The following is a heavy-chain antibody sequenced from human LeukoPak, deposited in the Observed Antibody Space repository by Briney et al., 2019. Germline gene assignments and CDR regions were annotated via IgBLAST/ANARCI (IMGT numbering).Heavy chain of an antibody. CDR2: IIPMRNLA. J-gene: IGHJ5*01. Sequence: SVTVSCKASGGAFNSHIINWVRQAPGQGLEWMGRIIPMRNLANYAHKFQGRVIITADKSRRTAYMEMSRLTSDDTAVYYCARGKYCSGGECYSVRTSYDGFDSWGQGTVVSVSS. V-gene: IGHV1-69*10. CDR1: GGAFNSHI. CDR3: ARGKYCSGGECYSVRTSYDGFDS. D-gene: IGHD2-15*01.